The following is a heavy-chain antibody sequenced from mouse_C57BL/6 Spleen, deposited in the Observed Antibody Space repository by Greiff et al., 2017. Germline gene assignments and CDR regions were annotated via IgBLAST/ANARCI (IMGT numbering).Heavy chain of an antibody. J-gene: IGHJ2*01. CDR2: IYPGDGDT. CDR3: ARKDYGSSGFDY. V-gene: IGHV1-82*01. CDR1: GYAFSSSW. D-gene: IGHD1-1*01. Sequence: VQLQQSGPELVKPGASVKISCKASGYAFSSSWMNWVKQRPGKGLEWIGRIYPGDGDTNYNGKFKGKATLTADKSSSTAYMQLSSLTSEDSAVYVCARKDYGSSGFDYWGQGTTLTVSS.